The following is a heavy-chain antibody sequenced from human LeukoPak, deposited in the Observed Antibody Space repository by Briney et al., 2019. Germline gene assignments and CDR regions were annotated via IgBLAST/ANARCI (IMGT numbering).Heavy chain of an antibody. CDR1: GFTFSSYD. J-gene: IGHJ6*03. CDR3: GRDRGRYCMDV. CDR2: IGTGGDI. V-gene: IGHV3-13*01. D-gene: IGHD5-12*01. Sequence: GGSLRLSCAASGFTFSSYDMNWVRQATGKGLEWVSYIGTGGDIYYSGSVKKRLIISSENDNSSLYHQMKSLRAADTTVYYCGRDRGRYCMDVWGKGTTVTISS.